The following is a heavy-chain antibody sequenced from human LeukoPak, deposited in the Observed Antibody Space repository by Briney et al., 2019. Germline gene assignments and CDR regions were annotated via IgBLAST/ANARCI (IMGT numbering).Heavy chain of an antibody. J-gene: IGHJ6*04. CDR3: ARGKGVVVPAAIRYYYYGMDV. V-gene: IGHV4-34*01. D-gene: IGHD2-2*02. CDR2: INHSGST. Sequence: SETLSLTCAVYGGSFSGYYWSWIRQPPGKGLEWIGEINHSGSTNCNPSLKSRVTISVDTSKNQFSLKLSSVTAADTAVYYCARGKGVVVPAAIRYYYYGMDVWGKGTTVTVSS. CDR1: GGSFSGYY.